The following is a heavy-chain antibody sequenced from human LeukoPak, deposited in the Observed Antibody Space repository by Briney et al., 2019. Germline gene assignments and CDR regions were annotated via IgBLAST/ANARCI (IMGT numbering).Heavy chain of an antibody. D-gene: IGHD5-18*01. CDR1: GYTLTELS. V-gene: IGHV1-24*01. CDR2: FDPEDGET. CDR3: ATEARYSYGYYYYYGMDV. Sequence: ASVNVSCKVSGYTLTELSMHWVRQAPGKGLEWMGGFDPEDGETIYAQKFQGRVTMTEDTSTDTAYMELSSLRSEDTAVYYCATEARYSYGYYYYYGMDVWGQGTTVTVSS. J-gene: IGHJ6*02.